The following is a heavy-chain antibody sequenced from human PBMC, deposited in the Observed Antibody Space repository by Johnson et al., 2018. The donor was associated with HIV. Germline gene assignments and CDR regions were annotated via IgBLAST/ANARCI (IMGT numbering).Heavy chain of an antibody. CDR3: ARGWHAVVAKPFGAFDI. CDR1: GFTFSNAW. J-gene: IGHJ3*02. Sequence: QVQLVESGGGLVKPGGSLRLSCAASGFTFSNAWMSWVRQAPGKGVAWVAVISYDGSTKYYADAVKGRFTISRDNSKNTLYLQMNSLRAEDTAVYYCARGWHAVVAKPFGAFDIWGQGTMVTVSS. V-gene: IGHV3-30-3*01. CDR2: ISYDGSTK. D-gene: IGHD2-21*01.